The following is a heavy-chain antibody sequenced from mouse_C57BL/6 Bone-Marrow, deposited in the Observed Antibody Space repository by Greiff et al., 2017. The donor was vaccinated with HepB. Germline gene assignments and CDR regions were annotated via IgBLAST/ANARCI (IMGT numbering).Heavy chain of an antibody. CDR3: AIEYIYYSSAGDYYAMDY. CDR1: GYTFTSYW. J-gene: IGHJ4*01. CDR2: INPSSGYT. V-gene: IGHV1-7*01. D-gene: IGHD2-12*01. Sequence: QVQLQQSGAELAKPGASVKLSCKASGYTFTSYWMHWVKQRPGQGLEWIGYINPSSGYTKYNKKLKDKATLTEDKSSSTAYMQLSILTYEDPADYYCAIEYIYYSSAGDYYAMDYWGPATSVTVSS.